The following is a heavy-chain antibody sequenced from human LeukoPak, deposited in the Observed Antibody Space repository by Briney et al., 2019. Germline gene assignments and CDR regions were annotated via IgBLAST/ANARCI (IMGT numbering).Heavy chain of an antibody. J-gene: IGHJ6*04. CDR1: GGTFSSYA. D-gene: IGHD2-15*01. V-gene: IGHV1-69*06. Sequence: SVKVSCKASGGTFSSYAISWVRQAPGQGLEWMGGIIPIFGTANYAQKFQGRVTITADKSTSTAYMELSSLRSEDTAVYYCARAMDDIVDYYYGMDVWGKGTTVTVSS. CDR3: ARAMDDIVDYYYGMDV. CDR2: IIPIFGTA.